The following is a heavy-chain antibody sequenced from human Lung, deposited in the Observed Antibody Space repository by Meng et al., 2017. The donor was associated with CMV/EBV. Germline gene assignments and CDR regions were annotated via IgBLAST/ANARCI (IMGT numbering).Heavy chain of an antibody. CDR3: SKDIFPATVTTSFLDY. D-gene: IGHD4-17*01. CDR2: ISWNSGSI. CDR1: GFTFDDYA. V-gene: IGHV3-9*01. Sequence: SCADSGFTFDDYAMHWVRQAPGKGLEWVSGISWNSGSIGYADSVKGRFTISRDNAKNSLYLQMNSLRAEDTALYYCSKDIFPATVTTSFLDYWGQGTXVTVSS. J-gene: IGHJ4*02.